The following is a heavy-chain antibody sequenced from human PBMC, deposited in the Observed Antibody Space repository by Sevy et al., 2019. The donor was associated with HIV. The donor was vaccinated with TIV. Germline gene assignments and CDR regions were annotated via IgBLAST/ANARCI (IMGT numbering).Heavy chain of an antibody. CDR1: GYSFTRYW. J-gene: IGHJ4*02. CDR3: ARQGHDYDGFDF. D-gene: IGHD4-17*01. CDR2: IYPGDSDT. V-gene: IGHV5-51*01. Sequence: GESLKISCRGSGYSFTRYWIGWVRQMPGKGLEWMGIIYPGDSDTRDSPSLQGQVTISADKSISTAYLQWNSLKASDTAMYYCARQGHDYDGFDFWGQETLVTVSS.